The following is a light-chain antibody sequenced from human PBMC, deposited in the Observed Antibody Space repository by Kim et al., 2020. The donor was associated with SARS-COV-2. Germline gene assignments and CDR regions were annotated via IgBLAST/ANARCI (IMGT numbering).Light chain of an antibody. V-gene: IGLV1-40*01. CDR1: SPNNGAPYD. Sequence: RGTISCTGSSPNNGAPYDVQWYQQHPQTAPKHLIYGNNNRPSGVPDRFSGSKSGTSASLAITGLQAEDEADYYCQSYDNNLGGYVFGSGTKVTVL. CDR2: GNN. CDR3: QSYDNNLGGYV. J-gene: IGLJ1*01.